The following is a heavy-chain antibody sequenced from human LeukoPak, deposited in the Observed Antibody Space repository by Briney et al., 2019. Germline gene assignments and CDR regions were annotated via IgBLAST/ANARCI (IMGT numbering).Heavy chain of an antibody. V-gene: IGHV4-59*01. J-gene: IGHJ3*01. CDR1: GGSIGVYY. CDR2: VYYTGTT. D-gene: IGHD3-10*01. Sequence: SETLSLTCTVSGGSIGVYYWTWIRQPPGEGLERIGYVYYTGTTTYNPSLKSRLTMSVDTSKSQFSLRLTSVTAADTAVYYCARAGGLPRDDAFDLWGQGKLVTVSS. CDR3: ARAGGLPRDDAFDL.